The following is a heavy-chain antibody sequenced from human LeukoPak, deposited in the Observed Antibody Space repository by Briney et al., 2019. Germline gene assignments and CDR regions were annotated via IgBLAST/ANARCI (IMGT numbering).Heavy chain of an antibody. J-gene: IGHJ4*02. CDR2: IIPIFGTA. D-gene: IGHD2-2*03. V-gene: IGHV1-69*13. Sequence: SVKVSCKASGGTFSSYAISWVRQAPGQGLEWMGGIIPIFGTANYAQKFQGRGTITADESTSTAYMELSGLRSEDTAVYYCATSRGLVGSPFDYWGQGTLVTVSS. CDR3: ATSRGLVGSPFDY. CDR1: GGTFSSYA.